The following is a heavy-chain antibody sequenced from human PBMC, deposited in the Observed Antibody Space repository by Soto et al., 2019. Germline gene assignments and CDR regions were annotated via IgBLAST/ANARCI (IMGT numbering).Heavy chain of an antibody. CDR2: LSSTSSYI. V-gene: IGHV3-21*01. J-gene: IGHJ4*02. Sequence: EVQLVESGGGLVKPGGSLRLSCAASGFTFSSYTMTWVRQAPGKGLEWVSFLSSTSSYIYYADSVKGRFTISRDNAKNSLELQMNSLRAEDTAVYYWATTHIRGGAVADYWGQGTLVTVSS. D-gene: IGHD3-16*01. CDR3: ATTHIRGGAVADY. CDR1: GFTFSSYT.